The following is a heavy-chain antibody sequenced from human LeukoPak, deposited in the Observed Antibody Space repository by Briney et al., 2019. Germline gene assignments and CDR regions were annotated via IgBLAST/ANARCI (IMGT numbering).Heavy chain of an antibody. CDR2: IYYSGST. J-gene: IGHJ5*02. CDR3: ASGAPKYNWFDP. D-gene: IGHD4/OR15-4a*01. Sequence: SETLSLTCTVSGGSISSSSYYWGWIRQPPGKGLEWIGSIYYSGSTYYNPSLKSRVTISVDTSKNQFSLKLSSVTAADTAVYYCASGAPKYNWFDPWGQGTLVTVSS. CDR1: GGSISSSSYY. V-gene: IGHV4-39*01.